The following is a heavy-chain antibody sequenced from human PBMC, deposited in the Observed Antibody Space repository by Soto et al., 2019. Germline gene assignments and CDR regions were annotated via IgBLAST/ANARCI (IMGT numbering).Heavy chain of an antibody. D-gene: IGHD4-17*01. CDR2: IYYSGST. V-gene: IGHV4-59*01. Sequence: PSETLSLTCTVSGGSISSYYWSWIRQPPGKGLEWIGYIYYSGSTNYNPSLKSRVTISVDTSKNQFSLKLSSVTAADTAVYYCARVAAVDGDYDYYYYMYVWGKGTTVTVSS. CDR1: GGSISSYY. CDR3: ARVAAVDGDYDYYYYMYV. J-gene: IGHJ6*03.